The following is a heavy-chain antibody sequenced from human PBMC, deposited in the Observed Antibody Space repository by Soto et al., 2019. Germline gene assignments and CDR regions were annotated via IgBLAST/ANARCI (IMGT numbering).Heavy chain of an antibody. J-gene: IGHJ6*02. CDR1: AYTFTGSY. V-gene: IGHV1-2*04. CDR3: ARDVGDLGYCSSTSCYGMHV. Sequence: QVQLVQSGAEVKKPGASAKVSCKASAYTFTGSYMHWLRQAPGQGLEWMRWINPNSGGTNYAQKLQGFVTMTRDTSISTAYMGLGRLRSDDTAVYYCARDVGDLGYCSSTSCYGMHVLGQETTVTVSS. CDR2: INPNSGGT. D-gene: IGHD2-2*01.